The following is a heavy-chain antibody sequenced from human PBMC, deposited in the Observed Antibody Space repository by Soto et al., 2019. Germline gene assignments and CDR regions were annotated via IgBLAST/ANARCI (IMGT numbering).Heavy chain of an antibody. J-gene: IGHJ4*02. CDR2: INRSGST. Sequence: QVQLQQWGAGLLKPSETLSLTCAVYGGSFSGYYWSWIRQPPGKGLEWIGEINRSGSTNYNPSLKSRVTISVDTSKNQFSLKLSSVTAADTAVYYCARGMRDIVVVPAAVGIDYWGQGTLVTVSS. CDR1: GGSFSGYY. CDR3: ARGMRDIVVVPAAVGIDY. V-gene: IGHV4-34*01. D-gene: IGHD2-2*01.